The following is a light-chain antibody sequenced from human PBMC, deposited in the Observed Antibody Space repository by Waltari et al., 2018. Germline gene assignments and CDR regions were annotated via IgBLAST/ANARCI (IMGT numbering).Light chain of an antibody. CDR2: DAS. J-gene: IGKJ4*01. V-gene: IGKV3-11*01. Sequence: EIVLTQSPATLSLSPGERATLSCRASQSVSSYLAWYQQKSGQTPRLLIYDASNRATGIPARFSGSGSGTDFTLTISSLEPEDFAIYYCQQRGSWPLTFGGGTKLEI. CDR3: QQRGSWPLT. CDR1: QSVSSY.